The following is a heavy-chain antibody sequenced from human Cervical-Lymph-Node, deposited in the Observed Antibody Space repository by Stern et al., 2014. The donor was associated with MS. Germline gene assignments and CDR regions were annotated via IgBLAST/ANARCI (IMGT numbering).Heavy chain of an antibody. CDR1: GGTFTSYA. Sequence: QLVQSGAEVKKPGSSVKVSCKASGGTFTSYAISWVRQAPGQGLEWMGGIIPIFGTAHYAQKFQVRVTITADESTSTAYMDLRSLRSEDTAIYYCATVGDHYDSSGYYYGSWGQGTQVTVSS. CDR3: ATVGDHYDSSGYYYGS. CDR2: IIPIFGTA. D-gene: IGHD3-22*01. J-gene: IGHJ4*02. V-gene: IGHV1-69*01.